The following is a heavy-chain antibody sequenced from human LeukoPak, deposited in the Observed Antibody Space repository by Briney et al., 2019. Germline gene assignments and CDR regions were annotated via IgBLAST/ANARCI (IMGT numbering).Heavy chain of an antibody. V-gene: IGHV4-34*01. D-gene: IGHD4-11*01. CDR1: GGSFSGYY. CDR3: ARGLPLTPYSNYVPTNFDY. CDR2: INHSGST. J-gene: IGHJ4*02. Sequence: SETLSLTCAVYGGSFSGYYWSWIRQPPGKGLEWIGEINHSGSTNYNPSLKSRVTISVDTSKNQFSLKLSSVTAADTAVYYSARGLPLTPYSNYVPTNFDYWGQGTLVTVSS.